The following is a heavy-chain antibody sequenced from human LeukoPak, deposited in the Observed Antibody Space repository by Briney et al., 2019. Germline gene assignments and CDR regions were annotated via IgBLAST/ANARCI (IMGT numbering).Heavy chain of an antibody. CDR3: ARVVERDYYYYYYMDV. Sequence: PSETLSPTCTVSGGSISSYYWSWIRQPAGKGLEWIGRIYTSGSTNYNPSLKSRVTTSVDTSKNQFSLKLSSVTAADTAVYYCARVVERDYYYYYYMDVWGKGTTVTVSS. V-gene: IGHV4-4*07. CDR2: IYTSGST. CDR1: GGSISSYY. D-gene: IGHD1-26*01. J-gene: IGHJ6*03.